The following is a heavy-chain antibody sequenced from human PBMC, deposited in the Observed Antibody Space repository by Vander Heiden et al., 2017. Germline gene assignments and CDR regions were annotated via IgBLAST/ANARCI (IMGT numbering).Heavy chain of an antibody. J-gene: IGHJ6*02. D-gene: IGHD1-26*01. Sequence: QVQLVESGGGVVQPGRPLRLACAAAGFTFSSYGMHWVRQAPGKGLEWVAVISYDGSNKYYADSVKGRFTISRDNSKNTLYLQMNSLRAEDTAVYYCAKGTLGATHYYYYGMDVWGQGTTVTVSS. CDR2: ISYDGSNK. V-gene: IGHV3-30*18. CDR3: AKGTLGATHYYYYGMDV. CDR1: GFTFSSYG.